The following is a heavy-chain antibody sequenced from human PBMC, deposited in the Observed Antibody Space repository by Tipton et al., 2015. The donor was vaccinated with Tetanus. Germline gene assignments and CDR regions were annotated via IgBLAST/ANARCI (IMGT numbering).Heavy chain of an antibody. CDR2: IYPGDSNI. V-gene: IGHV5-51*01. CDR1: GYNFTIYW. CDR3: ARHGSIGARQNRFDA. D-gene: IGHD6-6*01. J-gene: IGHJ5*02. Sequence: QLVQSGAEVKKPGESLKISCKGSGYNFTIYWIGWVRQMPGKGLEWMGIIYPGDSNIRYSPSFQGQVTISADGSISTAYLQWSSLKASDTAMYYCARHGSIGARQNRFDAWGQGTPVTVSS.